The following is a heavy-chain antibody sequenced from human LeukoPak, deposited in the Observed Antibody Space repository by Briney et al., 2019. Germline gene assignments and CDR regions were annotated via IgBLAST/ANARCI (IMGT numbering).Heavy chain of an antibody. D-gene: IGHD3-22*01. CDR1: GYTLTELS. Sequence: ASVKVSCKVSGYTLTELSTHWVRQAPGKGLEWMGGFDPEDGEAVYAQKFQGRVTMTRDTSTSTVYMELNSLRSVDTAVYYCARGYDSSGYYYIPFDPWGQGTLVTVSS. CDR3: ARGYDSSGYYYIPFDP. J-gene: IGHJ5*02. V-gene: IGHV1-24*01. CDR2: FDPEDGEA.